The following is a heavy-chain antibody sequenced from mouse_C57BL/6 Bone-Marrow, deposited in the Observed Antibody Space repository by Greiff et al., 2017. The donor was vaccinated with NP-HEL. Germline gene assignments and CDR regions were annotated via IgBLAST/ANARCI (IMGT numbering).Heavy chain of an antibody. CDR2: ISDGGSYT. D-gene: IGHD1-1*01. J-gene: IGHJ4*01. V-gene: IGHV5-4*01. Sequence: EVQLVESGGGLVKPGGSLKLSCAASGFTFSSYAMSWVRQTPEKRLEWVATISDGGSYTYYPDNVKGRFTLAKDNAKNTLYLQMIHLKSEDTSMYYCARLRAMDYWGQGTSVTVSA. CDR1: GFTFSSYA. CDR3: ARLRAMDY.